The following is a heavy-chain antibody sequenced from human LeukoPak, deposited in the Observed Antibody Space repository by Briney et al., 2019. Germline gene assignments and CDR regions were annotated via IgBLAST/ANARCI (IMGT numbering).Heavy chain of an antibody. CDR1: GFTFSSYS. V-gene: IGHV3-21*01. J-gene: IGHJ4*02. D-gene: IGHD3-16*01. CDR2: ISSSSSYI. CDR3: ARWGSWQVSDY. Sequence: GGSLRLSCAASGFTFSSYSMNWVRQAPGKGLEWVSSISSSSSYIYHADSVKGRFTISRDNAKNSLYLQMNSLRAEDTAVYYCARWGSWQVSDYWGQGTLVTVSS.